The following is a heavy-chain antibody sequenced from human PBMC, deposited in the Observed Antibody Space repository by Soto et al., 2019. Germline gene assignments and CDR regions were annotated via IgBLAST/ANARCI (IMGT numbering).Heavy chain of an antibody. V-gene: IGHV4-31*03. CDR3: ARGGDYVWGSYRLDY. Sequence: QVQLQESGPGLVKPSQTLSLTCTVSGGSIRRGGYYWSWIRQPPGKGLAWIGYIYYSGRTYYNPSLKSRVTISVDTSKIQFSLKLSSVTAADTAVYYCARGGDYVWGSYRLDYWGQGTLVTVSS. D-gene: IGHD3-16*02. CDR1: GGSIRRGGYY. CDR2: IYYSGRT. J-gene: IGHJ4*02.